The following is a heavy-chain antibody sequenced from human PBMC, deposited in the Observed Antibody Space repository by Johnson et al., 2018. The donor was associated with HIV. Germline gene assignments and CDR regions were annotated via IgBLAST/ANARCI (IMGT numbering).Heavy chain of an antibody. D-gene: IGHD6-13*01. CDR1: GFTFSSYG. Sequence: VQLVESGGGVVRPGGSLRLSCAASGFTFSSYGMHWVRQAPGKGLEWVAFIRYDGSNKYYADSVKGRFTISRDNSKNTLYLQMNSLRAEDTAVYYCAKSERAAAVPDAFDIWGQGTMVTVSS. CDR2: IRYDGSNK. J-gene: IGHJ3*02. CDR3: AKSERAAAVPDAFDI. V-gene: IGHV3-30*02.